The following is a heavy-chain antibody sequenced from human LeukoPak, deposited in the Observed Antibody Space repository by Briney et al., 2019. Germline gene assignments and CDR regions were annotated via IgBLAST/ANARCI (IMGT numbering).Heavy chain of an antibody. CDR3: ARDRVAVAGDEFDY. CDR2: IYYSGST. V-gene: IGHV4-39*07. Sequence: PSETLSLTCTVSGGSISSSSYYWGWIRQPPGKGLEWIGSIYYSGSTYYNPSLKSRVTISVDPSKNQFSLKLSSVTAADTAVYYCARDRVAVAGDEFDYWGQGTLVTVSS. J-gene: IGHJ4*02. CDR1: GGSISSSSYY. D-gene: IGHD6-19*01.